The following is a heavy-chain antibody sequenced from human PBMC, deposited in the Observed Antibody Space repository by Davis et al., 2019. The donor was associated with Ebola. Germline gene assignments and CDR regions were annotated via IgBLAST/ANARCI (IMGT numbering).Heavy chain of an antibody. CDR1: GFTFSGSA. CDR3: TTKTWMFGFDP. CDR2: IRSKANSYAT. V-gene: IGHV3-73*01. J-gene: IGHJ5*02. D-gene: IGHD2-2*03. Sequence: GGSLRLSCAASGFTFSGSAMHWVRQASGKGLEWVGRIRSKANSYATAYAASVKGRFTISRDDSKNTAYLQMNSLKTEDTAVYYCTTKTWMFGFDPWGQGTLVTVSS.